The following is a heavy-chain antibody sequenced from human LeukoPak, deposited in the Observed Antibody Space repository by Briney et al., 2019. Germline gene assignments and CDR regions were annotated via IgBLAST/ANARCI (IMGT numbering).Heavy chain of an antibody. V-gene: IGHV3-23*01. CDR3: ATYRQVLLPFES. CDR2: IFPSGGEI. Sequence: GGSLRLSCAASGFTFSTFAMIWVRQPPGKGLEWVSSIFPSGGEIHYADSVRGRFTISRNNSKSILSLQMNSLRAEDTAIYYCATYRQVLLPFESWGQGTLVTVSS. CDR1: GFTFSTFA. D-gene: IGHD5-18*01. J-gene: IGHJ4*02.